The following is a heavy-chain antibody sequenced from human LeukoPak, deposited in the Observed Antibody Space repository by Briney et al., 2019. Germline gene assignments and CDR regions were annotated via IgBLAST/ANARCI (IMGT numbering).Heavy chain of an antibody. CDR3: VRVRGYWLVRGYLDY. J-gene: IGHJ4*02. D-gene: IGHD6-19*01. CDR2: IYCSGAN. V-gene: IGHV4-39*02. Sequence: PSETLSLTCTVSGGSMSSSSYYWGWIRQSPGKGLEWIGSIYCSGANHYNPSLKSRVTMSVDTSKNQFSVKLTSVTATDTAVYYCVRVRGYWLVRGYLDYWGQGTQVTVSS. CDR1: GGSMSSSSYY.